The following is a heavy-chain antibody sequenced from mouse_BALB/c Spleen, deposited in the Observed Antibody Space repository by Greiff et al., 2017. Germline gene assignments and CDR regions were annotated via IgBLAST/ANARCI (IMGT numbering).Heavy chain of an antibody. CDR3: KIYYGSSYAMDY. CDR2: IDPENGDT. J-gene: IGHJ4*01. CDR1: GFNIKDYY. Sequence: VQLQQSGAELVRSGASVKLSCTASGFNIKDYYMHWVKQRPEQGLEWIGWIDPENGDTEYAPKFQGKATMTADTSSNTAYLQLSSLTSEDTAVYYCKIYYGSSYAMDYWGQGTSVTVSS. D-gene: IGHD1-1*01. V-gene: IGHV14-4*02.